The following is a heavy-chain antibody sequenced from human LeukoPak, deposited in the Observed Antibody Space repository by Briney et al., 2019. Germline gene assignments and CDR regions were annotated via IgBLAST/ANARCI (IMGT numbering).Heavy chain of an antibody. CDR2: ISDSGGNT. D-gene: IGHD5-12*01. Sequence: GGSLRLSCAGSGFIFNNYAMHWVRQPPGKGLEWVSAISDSGGNTYYADSVKGRFTISRDNSRSTLYLQMNSLRAEDMAVYYCAKGTAGSAYDPYYYYYGMDVWGEGTTVTVSS. CDR3: AKGTAGSAYDPYYYYYGMDV. J-gene: IGHJ6*04. CDR1: GFIFNNYA. V-gene: IGHV3-23*01.